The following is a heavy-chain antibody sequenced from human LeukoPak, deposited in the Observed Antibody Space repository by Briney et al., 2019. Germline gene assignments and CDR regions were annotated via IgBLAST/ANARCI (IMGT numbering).Heavy chain of an antibody. CDR3: AKVLGGRYSSSWYETDYYYGMDV. V-gene: IGHV3-48*01. J-gene: IGHJ6*02. CDR2: ISSSSSTI. Sequence: PGGSLRLSCAASGFTFSSYSMNWVRQAPGKGLEWVSYISSSSSTIYYADSMKGRFTISRDNAKNSLYLQMNSLRAEDTAVYYCAKVLGGRYSSSWYETDYYYGMDVWGQGTTVTVSS. D-gene: IGHD6-13*01. CDR1: GFTFSSYS.